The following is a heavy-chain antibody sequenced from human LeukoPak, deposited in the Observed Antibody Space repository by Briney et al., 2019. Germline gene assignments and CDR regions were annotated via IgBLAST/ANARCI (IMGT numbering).Heavy chain of an antibody. J-gene: IGHJ4*02. Sequence: SETLSLTCTVSGGSISSYYWSWIRQPPGKGLEWIGYIYYSGSTNYNPSLKSRVTISVDTSKNQFSLKLSSVTAADTAVYYCARNSGYSSGWYVYWGQGTLVTVSS. D-gene: IGHD6-19*01. CDR2: IYYSGST. V-gene: IGHV4-59*08. CDR1: GGSISSYY. CDR3: ARNSGYSSGWYVY.